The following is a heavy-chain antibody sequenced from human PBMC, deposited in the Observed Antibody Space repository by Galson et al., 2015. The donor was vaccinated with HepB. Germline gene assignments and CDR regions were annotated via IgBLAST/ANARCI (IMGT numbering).Heavy chain of an antibody. CDR3: ARGDGYNWDAFDI. Sequence: SLRLSCAASGFTFSDYYMSWIRQAPGKGLEGVSYISSSGSTIYYADSVKGRFTISRDNAKNSLYLQMNSLRAEDTAVYYCARGDGYNWDAFDIWGHGTMVTVSS. D-gene: IGHD5-24*01. CDR2: ISSSGSTI. J-gene: IGHJ3*02. CDR1: GFTFSDYY. V-gene: IGHV3-11*01.